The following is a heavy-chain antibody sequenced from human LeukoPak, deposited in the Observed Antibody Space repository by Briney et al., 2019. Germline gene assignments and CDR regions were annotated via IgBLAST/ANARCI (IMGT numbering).Heavy chain of an antibody. Sequence: SVKVSCKASGGTFSSYAISWARQAPGQGLEWMGGIIPIFGTANYAQKFQGRVTITADESTSTAYMELSSLRSEDTAVYYCASAPDSSSWYSNNWFDPWGQGTLVTVSS. CDR1: GGTFSSYA. D-gene: IGHD6-13*01. CDR2: IIPIFGTA. V-gene: IGHV1-69*13. J-gene: IGHJ5*02. CDR3: ASAPDSSSWYSNNWFDP.